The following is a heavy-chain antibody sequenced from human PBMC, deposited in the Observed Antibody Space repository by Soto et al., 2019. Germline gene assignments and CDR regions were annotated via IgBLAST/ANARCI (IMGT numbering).Heavy chain of an antibody. CDR3: ARHALIAVAGPYYYYYMDV. V-gene: IGHV5-51*01. CDR1: GYSFTSYW. D-gene: IGHD6-19*01. J-gene: IGHJ6*03. Sequence: PGESLKISCKGSGYSFTSYWIGWVRQMPGKGLEWMGIIYPGDSDTRYSPSFQGQVTISADKSISTACLQWSSLKASDTAMYYCARHALIAVAGPYYYYYMDVWGKGTTVTVSS. CDR2: IYPGDSDT.